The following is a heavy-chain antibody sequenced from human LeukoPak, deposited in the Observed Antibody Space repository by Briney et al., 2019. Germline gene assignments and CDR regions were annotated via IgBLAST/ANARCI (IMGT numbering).Heavy chain of an antibody. CDR3: ARLGGSSGYYYVDY. CDR2: IYYSGST. Sequence: PSQTLSLTCTVSGGSISSYYWSWIRQPPGKGLEWIGYIYYSGSTNYNPSLKSRVTISVDTPKNQFSLKLSSVTAADTAVYYCARLGGSSGYYYVDYWGQGTLVTVSS. CDR1: GGSISSYY. J-gene: IGHJ4*02. D-gene: IGHD3-22*01. V-gene: IGHV4-59*01.